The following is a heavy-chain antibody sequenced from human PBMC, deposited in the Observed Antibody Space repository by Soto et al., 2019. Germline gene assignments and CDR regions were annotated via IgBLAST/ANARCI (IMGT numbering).Heavy chain of an antibody. CDR3: ARPVGARYYSSGMDV. D-gene: IGHD1-26*01. Sequence: QVQLVESGGGVVQPGRSLRLSCAASGFTFSSYAMHWVRQAPGKGLEWVAVISYDGSNKYYADSVKGRFTISRDNSKNTLYLQMNSLRAEDTEVYYCARPVGARYYSSGMDVWGQGTTVTVSS. CDR1: GFTFSSYA. J-gene: IGHJ6*02. V-gene: IGHV3-30-3*01. CDR2: ISYDGSNK.